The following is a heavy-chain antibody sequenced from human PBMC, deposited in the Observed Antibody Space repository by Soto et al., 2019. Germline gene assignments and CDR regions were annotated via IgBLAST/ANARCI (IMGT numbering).Heavy chain of an antibody. CDR3: ARGYYDSSGYYYY. CDR1: GFTFSSYA. D-gene: IGHD3-22*01. J-gene: IGHJ4*02. V-gene: IGHV3-30-3*01. Sequence: GGSLRLSCAASGFTFSSYAMHWVRQAPGKGLEWVAVISYDGSNKYYADSVKGRFTISRDNSKNTLYLQMNSLRAEDTAVYYCARGYYDSSGYYYYWGQGTLVTVSS. CDR2: ISYDGSNK.